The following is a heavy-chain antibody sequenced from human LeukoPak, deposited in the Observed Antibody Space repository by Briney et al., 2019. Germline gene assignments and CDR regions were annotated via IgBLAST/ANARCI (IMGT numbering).Heavy chain of an antibody. CDR2: LSSDGNT. J-gene: IGHJ4*02. Sequence: GGSLRLSCAASGFTVITNAMTWVRQAPGKGLEWVSVLSSDGNTKYADSVQGRFTISRDNSKNTLYLEMNSLSPDDTAVYYCARGVEPLAANTLAYWGQGTLVTVSS. D-gene: IGHD1-14*01. V-gene: IGHV3-53*01. CDR3: ARGVEPLAANTLAY. CDR1: GFTVITNA.